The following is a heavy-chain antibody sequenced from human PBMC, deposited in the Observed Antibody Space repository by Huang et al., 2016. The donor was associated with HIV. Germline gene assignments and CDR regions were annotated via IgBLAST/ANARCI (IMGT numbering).Heavy chain of an antibody. CDR3: ARSGDNPPDAFHI. CDR1: GYSFASYW. D-gene: IGHD1-20*01. V-gene: IGHV5-51*03. Sequence: EVQLVQSGAEVKKPGESLKISCKGSGYSFASYWIGWVSQMPGKGLEWMGIIYPGDSDTRYSPAFQGQVTISADKSISTADLQWNSLKASDTAMYYCARSGDNPPDAFHIWGQGTGVTVSS. J-gene: IGHJ3*02. CDR2: IYPGDSDT.